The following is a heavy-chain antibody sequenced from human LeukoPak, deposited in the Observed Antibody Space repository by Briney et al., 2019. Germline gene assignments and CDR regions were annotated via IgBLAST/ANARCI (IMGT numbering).Heavy chain of an antibody. CDR1: GYTFTSYY. Sequence: KVSCXXSGYTFTSYYMHWVRQAPGQGLEWMGIINPSGGSTSYAQKFQGRVTMTRDTSTSTVYMELSSLRSEDTAVYYCARDLRNYDSSGEFDPWGQGTLVTVSS. CDR2: INPSGGST. J-gene: IGHJ5*02. CDR3: ARDLRNYDSSGEFDP. V-gene: IGHV1-46*01. D-gene: IGHD3-22*01.